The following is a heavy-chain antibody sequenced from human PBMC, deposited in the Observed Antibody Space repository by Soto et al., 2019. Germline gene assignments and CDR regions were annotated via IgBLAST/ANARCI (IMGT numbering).Heavy chain of an antibody. Sequence: QVQLVQSGAEVKKPGSSVKVSCKASGGTFSSYTISWVRQAPGQGLEWMGRIIPILGIANYAQKFQGRVTITADKSTSTAYMELSSLRSEDTAVYYCARAITNYPDDAFDIWGQGTMVTVSS. V-gene: IGHV1-69*02. CDR3: ARAITNYPDDAFDI. J-gene: IGHJ3*02. CDR2: IIPILGIA. D-gene: IGHD3-10*01. CDR1: GGTFSSYT.